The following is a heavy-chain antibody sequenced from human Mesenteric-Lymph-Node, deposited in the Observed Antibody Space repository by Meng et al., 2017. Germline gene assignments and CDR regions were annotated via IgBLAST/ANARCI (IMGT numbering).Heavy chain of an antibody. V-gene: IGHV4-59*01. CDR3: ARRIVGATTWFDP. J-gene: IGHJ5*02. Sequence: GSLRLSCTVSGGSISSYYWSWIRQPPGKGLEWIGYIYYSGSTNYNPSLKSRVTISVDTSKNQFSLKLSSVTAADTAVYYCARRIVGATTWFDPWGQGTLVTVSS. CDR2: IYYSGST. CDR1: GGSISSYY. D-gene: IGHD1-26*01.